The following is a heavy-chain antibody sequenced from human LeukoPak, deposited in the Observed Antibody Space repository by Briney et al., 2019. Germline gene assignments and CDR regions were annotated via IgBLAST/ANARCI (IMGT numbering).Heavy chain of an antibody. J-gene: IGHJ4*02. CDR1: GGSFSGYY. V-gene: IGHV4-34*01. Sequence: SETLSLTCAVYGGSFSGYYWSWIRQPPGKGMEWIGEINHSGSTNYNPSLKSRVTISVDTSKNQFSLRLNSVTAADTAGYCCARGYNYWGQGTLVTVSS. CDR3: ARGYNY. CDR2: INHSGST.